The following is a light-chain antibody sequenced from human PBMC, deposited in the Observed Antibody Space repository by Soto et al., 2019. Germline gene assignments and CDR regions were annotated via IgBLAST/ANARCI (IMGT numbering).Light chain of an antibody. CDR1: NIGSKS. J-gene: IGLJ2*01. V-gene: IGLV3-21*04. CDR3: QVWDSSSDPV. CDR2: YDS. Sequence: SYELTQPTSVSVAPGKTARITCGGNNIGSKSVHWYQQKPGQAPVLVIYYDSDRPSGIPERFSGSNSGNTATLTISRVEAGDEADYYCQVWDSSSDPVFGGGTKLTVL.